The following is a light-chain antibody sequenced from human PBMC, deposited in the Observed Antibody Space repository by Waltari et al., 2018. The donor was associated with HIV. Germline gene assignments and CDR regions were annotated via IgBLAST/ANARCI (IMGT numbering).Light chain of an antibody. Sequence: EIVLTQSPGTLSLSPGDRATLSCRASQLATTYLAWYQQRPGQAPRLLIYSASSRATGIPDRFSGSGSGTDFTLTISRLEPEDFAVYYCQQYGSSPYTFGQGTNLEIK. CDR2: SAS. CDR3: QQYGSSPYT. CDR1: QLATTY. J-gene: IGKJ2*01. V-gene: IGKV3-20*01.